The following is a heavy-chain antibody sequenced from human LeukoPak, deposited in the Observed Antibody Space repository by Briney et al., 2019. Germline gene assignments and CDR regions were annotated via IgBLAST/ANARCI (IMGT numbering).Heavy chain of an antibody. Sequence: GGSLRLSYAASGFTFSSYEMNWVRQAPGKGLEWVSYISSSGSTIYYADSVKGRFIISRDNAKNSLYLQMNSLRAEDTAVYYCARRSYYWVYWGQGTLVTVSS. D-gene: IGHD1-26*01. V-gene: IGHV3-48*03. J-gene: IGHJ4*02. CDR1: GFTFSSYE. CDR3: ARRSYYWVY. CDR2: ISSSGSTI.